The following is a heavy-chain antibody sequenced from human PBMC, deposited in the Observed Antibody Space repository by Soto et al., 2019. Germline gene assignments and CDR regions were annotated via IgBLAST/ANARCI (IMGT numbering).Heavy chain of an antibody. CDR3: AREGRQQLVMGGYYFDY. CDR2: IWYDGSNK. D-gene: IGHD6-13*01. CDR1: GFTFSSYG. Sequence: QVQLVESGGGVVQPGRSLRLSCAASGFTFSSYGMHWVRQAPGKGLEWVAVIWYDGSNKYYADSVKGRFTISRDNSKNTLHLQMNSLRAEDTAVYYCAREGRQQLVMGGYYFDYWGQGTLVTVSS. J-gene: IGHJ4*02. V-gene: IGHV3-33*01.